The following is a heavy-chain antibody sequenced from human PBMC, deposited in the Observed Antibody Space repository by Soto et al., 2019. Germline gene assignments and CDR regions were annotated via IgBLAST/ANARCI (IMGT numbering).Heavy chain of an antibody. J-gene: IGHJ5*02. D-gene: IGHD3-10*01. V-gene: IGHV4-31*03. CDR1: GGSISSGGYY. Sequence: SETLSLTCTVSGGSISSGGYYWSWIRQHPGKGLEWIGYIYYSGSTYYNPSLKSRVTISVDTSKNQFSLKLSSVTAADTAVYYCASLLYGSGSYYWFDPWGQGTLVTVSS. CDR3: ASLLYGSGSYYWFDP. CDR2: IYYSGST.